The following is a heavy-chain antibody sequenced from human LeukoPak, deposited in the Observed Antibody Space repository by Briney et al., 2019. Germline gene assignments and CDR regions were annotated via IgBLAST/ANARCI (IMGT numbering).Heavy chain of an antibody. D-gene: IGHD3-22*01. V-gene: IGHV4-34*01. J-gene: IGHJ4*02. CDR3: ARGYDSSGYCNFDY. Sequence: PSETLSLTCAVYGGSFSGYYWSWIRQPPGKGLEWIGEINHSGSTNYNPSLKSRVTISVDTSKNQFSLKLSSVTAADTAVYYCARGYDSSGYCNFDYWGQGTLVTVSS. CDR1: GGSFSGYY. CDR2: INHSGST.